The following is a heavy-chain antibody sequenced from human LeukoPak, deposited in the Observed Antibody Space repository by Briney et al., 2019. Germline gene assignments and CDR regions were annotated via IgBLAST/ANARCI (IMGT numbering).Heavy chain of an antibody. Sequence: SETLSLTCAVYGGSFSGYYWSWIRQPPGKGLEWIGEINHSGSTNYNPSLKSRVTISVDTSKNQFSLKLGSVTAADTAVYYCARGRGSSGWYGGTTSGGYYFDYWGQGTLVTVSS. CDR2: INHSGST. CDR1: GGSFSGYY. J-gene: IGHJ4*02. CDR3: ARGRGSSGWYGGTTSGGYYFDY. D-gene: IGHD6-19*01. V-gene: IGHV4-34*01.